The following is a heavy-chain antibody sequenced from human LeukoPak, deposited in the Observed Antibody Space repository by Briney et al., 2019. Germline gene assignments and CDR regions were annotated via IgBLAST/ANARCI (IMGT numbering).Heavy chain of an antibody. CDR2: ISPDGSST. CDR1: GFTFSTYW. J-gene: IGHJ5*02. CDR3: ARERGGGIVPIDP. D-gene: IGHD2-15*01. Sequence: PGGSLRLSCAASGFTFSTYWMHWVRQAPGKGLVWVSRISPDGSSTAYADSVKGRLTISRDNAKNTLDVQMNSLRVEDTAVYYCARERGGGIVPIDPWGQGSVLPVSS. V-gene: IGHV3-74*01.